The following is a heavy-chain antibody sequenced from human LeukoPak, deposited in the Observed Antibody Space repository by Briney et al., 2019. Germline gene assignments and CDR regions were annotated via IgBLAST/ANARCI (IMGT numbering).Heavy chain of an antibody. CDR2: IYPGDSDT. D-gene: IGHD4-23*01. V-gene: IGHV5-51*01. CDR1: GYIFNTHW. J-gene: IGHJ4*02. CDR3: ARLSGGKVDY. Sequence: GESLKISCKGSGYIFNTHWIGWVRQVPGEGLEWMGIIYPGDSDTRYSPSFQGQVTISADKSISTAYLQWSSLKASDTAMYYCARLSGGKVDYWGQGTLVTVSS.